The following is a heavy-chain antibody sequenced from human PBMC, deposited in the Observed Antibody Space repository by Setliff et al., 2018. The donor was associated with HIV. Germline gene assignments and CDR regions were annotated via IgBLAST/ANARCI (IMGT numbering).Heavy chain of an antibody. J-gene: IGHJ3*02. CDR1: GVSISSSNW. D-gene: IGHD4-17*01. CDR2: VSHSGST. CDR3: ARDHVTTSGSDAFDI. Sequence: SETLSLTCAVSGVSISSSNWWTWVRQPPGKGLEWIGEVSHSGSTNYNPSLKSRVTISVDTSKNQFSLKLSSVTAADTAVYYCARDHVTTSGSDAFDIWGQGTMVTVSS. V-gene: IGHV4-4*02.